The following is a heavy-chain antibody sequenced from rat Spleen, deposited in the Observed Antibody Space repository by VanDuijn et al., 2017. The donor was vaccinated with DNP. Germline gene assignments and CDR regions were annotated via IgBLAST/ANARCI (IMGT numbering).Heavy chain of an antibody. V-gene: IGHV5-31*01. CDR2: IASDGGST. J-gene: IGHJ4*01. D-gene: IGHD1-11*01. CDR3: STFEGRDA. Sequence: EVQLVESGGDLVQPGRSLKLSCVASRFTFSNYWMTWIRQVPGKGLEWVASIASDGGSTYYPDSVKGRFTISRDNAKNTLYLQMNSLRSEDTATYYCSTFEGRDAWGRGTSVTVSS. CDR1: RFTFSNYW.